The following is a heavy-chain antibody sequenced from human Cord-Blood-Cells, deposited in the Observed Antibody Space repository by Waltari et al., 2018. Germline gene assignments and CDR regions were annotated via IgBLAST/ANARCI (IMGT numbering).Heavy chain of an antibody. CDR3: ARETSTVVTLRNDAFDI. D-gene: IGHD2-15*01. V-gene: IGHV1-2*02. CDR1: GYTFPGSY. J-gene: IGHJ3*02. Sequence: QVQLVQSGAEVKKPGASVKVSCKASGYTFPGSYMHWVRQAHGQGVEWRGWINPNCGGTNYEQKFQGRVTMTRDTSSSPAYMELSRLRADDTAVYYCARETSTVVTLRNDAFDIWGQGTMVTVSS. CDR2: INPNCGGT.